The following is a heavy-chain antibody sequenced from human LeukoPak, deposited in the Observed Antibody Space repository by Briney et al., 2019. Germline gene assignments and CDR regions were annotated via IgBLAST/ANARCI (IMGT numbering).Heavy chain of an antibody. CDR1: GFTFSSYA. CDR2: ISYDGSNK. D-gene: IGHD3-22*01. J-gene: IGHJ4*01. Sequence: GGSLRLACAASGFTFSSYAMHWVRQAPGKGLEWVAVISYDGSNKYYADSVKGRFTISRDNSKNTLYLQMNSLRAEDTAVYYCARDLDYYDSSGHATLDYWGHGTLVTVSS. CDR3: ARDLDYYDSSGHATLDY. V-gene: IGHV3-30-3*01.